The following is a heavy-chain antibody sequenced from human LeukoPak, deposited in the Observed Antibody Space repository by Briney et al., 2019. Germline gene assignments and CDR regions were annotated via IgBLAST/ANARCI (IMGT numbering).Heavy chain of an antibody. CDR3: ARGQGIAAAGTRYYYYGMDV. V-gene: IGHV3-48*02. Sequence: GGSLRLSCAASGFTFSSYSMNWVRQAPGKGLEWVSYISSSSSTIYYADSVKGRFTISRDNAKNSLYLQMNSLRDEDTAVYYCARGQGIAAAGTRYYYYGMDVWGQGTTVTVSS. CDR1: GFTFSSYS. D-gene: IGHD6-13*01. CDR2: ISSSSSTI. J-gene: IGHJ6*02.